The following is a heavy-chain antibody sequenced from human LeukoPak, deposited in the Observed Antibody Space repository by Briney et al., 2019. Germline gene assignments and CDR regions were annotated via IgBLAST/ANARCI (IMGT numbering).Heavy chain of an antibody. Sequence: KRSETLSLTCTVSGGSVSSGSYYWSWIRQPPGKGLEWIGYIYYSGSTKYNPSLKSRVTISVDTSKNQFSLKLSSVTAADTAVYYCARDHLWFGASQGHYGMDVWGKGTTVTVSS. J-gene: IGHJ6*04. V-gene: IGHV4-61*01. CDR3: ARDHLWFGASQGHYGMDV. CDR2: IYYSGST. CDR1: GGSVSSGSYY. D-gene: IGHD3-10*01.